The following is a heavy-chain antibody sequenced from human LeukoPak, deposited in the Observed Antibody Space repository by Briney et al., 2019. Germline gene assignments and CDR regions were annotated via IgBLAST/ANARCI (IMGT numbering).Heavy chain of an antibody. D-gene: IGHD1-1*01. Sequence: GGSLRLSCAASGFTVSANFMSWVRQAPRKGLEWVSVIYTGGSTYYADSVKGRFTISRDDSKHTLYLQVNSLRAEDTAVYFCARTPGTDYFDYWGQGTLVTVSS. CDR2: IYTGGST. CDR1: GFTVSANF. J-gene: IGHJ4*02. CDR3: ARTPGTDYFDY. V-gene: IGHV3-53*01.